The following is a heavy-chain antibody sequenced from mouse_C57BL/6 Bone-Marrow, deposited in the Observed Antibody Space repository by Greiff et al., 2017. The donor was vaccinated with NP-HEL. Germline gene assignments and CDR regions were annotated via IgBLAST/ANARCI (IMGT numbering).Heavy chain of an antibody. D-gene: IGHD1-1*01. Sequence: EVKLVESGGGLVQPGESLKLSCESNEYEFPSHDMSWVRKTPEKRLELVAAINSDGGSTYYPDTMKRRIIFPRAKTKKTPYLQMSSLRSEDSALYYCARRHYGSSYWYFDVWGTGTTVTVSS. J-gene: IGHJ1*03. V-gene: IGHV5-2*01. CDR1: EYEFPSHD. CDR3: ARRHYGSSYWYFDV. CDR2: INSDGGST.